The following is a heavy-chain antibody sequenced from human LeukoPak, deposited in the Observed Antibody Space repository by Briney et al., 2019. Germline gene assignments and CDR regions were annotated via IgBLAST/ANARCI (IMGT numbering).Heavy chain of an antibody. CDR1: GFTLSSYE. J-gene: IGHJ6*03. Sequence: GGSLRLSCAASGFTLSSYEMNWVRQAPGKGLEWVSYISSSGSTIYYADSVKGRLTISRDNAKNSLYLQMNSLRAEDTAVYYCARDFTYYDFWSGYYYYYYMDVWGKGTTVTVSS. CDR2: ISSSGSTI. D-gene: IGHD3-3*01. CDR3: ARDFTYYDFWSGYYYYYYMDV. V-gene: IGHV3-48*03.